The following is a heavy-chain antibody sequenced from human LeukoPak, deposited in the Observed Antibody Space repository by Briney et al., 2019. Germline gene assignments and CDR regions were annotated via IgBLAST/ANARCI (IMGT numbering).Heavy chain of an antibody. CDR2: ISSGGSNT. CDR1: GFIFASYG. Sequence: PGGSLRLSCSASGFIFASYGMNWVRQAPGSGLQWVAYISSGGSNTFYADSVKGRFSISRDDAVTSLHLQMNSLSAEDTGFYFCARSAVQANTPFYFDFWGPGALVTVSS. V-gene: IGHV3-48*01. J-gene: IGHJ4*02. CDR3: ARSAVQANTPFYFDF. D-gene: IGHD1-26*01.